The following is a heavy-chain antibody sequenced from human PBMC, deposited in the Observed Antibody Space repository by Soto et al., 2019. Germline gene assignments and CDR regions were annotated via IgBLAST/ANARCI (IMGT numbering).Heavy chain of an antibody. CDR2: ISGSGGST. V-gene: IGHV3-23*01. D-gene: IGHD3-22*01. J-gene: IGHJ4*02. CDR1: GFTFSSYA. CDR3: AKHYYDSSGYYFDY. Sequence: ESGGGLVQPGGSLRLSCAASGFTFSSYAMSWVRQAPGKGLEWVSAISGSGGSTYYADSVKGRSTISRDNSKNTLYPQMNSLRAEDTAVYYCAKHYYDSSGYYFDYWGQGTLVTVSS.